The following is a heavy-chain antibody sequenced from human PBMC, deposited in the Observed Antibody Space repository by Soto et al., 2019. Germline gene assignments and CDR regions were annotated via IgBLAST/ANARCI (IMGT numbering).Heavy chain of an antibody. CDR3: AKGDVPASGTLGFDC. Sequence: VGSLRLSCAASGFTFSDYVMAWVRQAPGKGLEWVSGISRSGSSTYYADSVRGRFTISRDSSRNTLSLQMNSLRAEDTAVYFCAKGDVPASGTLGFDCWGQGTLVTVSS. J-gene: IGHJ4*02. CDR1: GFTFSDYV. D-gene: IGHD6-13*01. V-gene: IGHV3-23*01. CDR2: ISRSGSST.